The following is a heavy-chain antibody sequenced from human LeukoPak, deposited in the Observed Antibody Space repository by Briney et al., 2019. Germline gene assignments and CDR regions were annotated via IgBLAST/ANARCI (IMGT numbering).Heavy chain of an antibody. CDR1: GYSLTYYY. CDR2: ITPSSGST. D-gene: IGHD3-16*01. Sequence: ASVKVSCKAYGYSLTYYYVNWVRQAPGQGLEWMGIITPSSGSTIYAQKFQGRVSMTSDMSTNTVYMELSSLRSEDTAVYYCAREAETFGDYWGQGTLVTVSS. J-gene: IGHJ4*02. V-gene: IGHV1-46*01. CDR3: AREAETFGDY.